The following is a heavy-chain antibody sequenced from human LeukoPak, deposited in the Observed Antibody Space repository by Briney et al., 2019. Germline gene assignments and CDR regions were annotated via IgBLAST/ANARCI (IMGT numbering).Heavy chain of an antibody. CDR2: ISSGSEII. V-gene: IGHV3-48*04. CDR3: ARLDPGKGY. Sequence: GGSLRLSCAASGFTFSTYNMNWVRQAPGKGLEWVSFISSGSEIIYYADSVKGRFTISRDNAKNSLYLQMNSLRAEDTAVYYCARLDPGKGYWGQGTLVTVSS. J-gene: IGHJ4*02. D-gene: IGHD4-23*01. CDR1: GFTFSTYN.